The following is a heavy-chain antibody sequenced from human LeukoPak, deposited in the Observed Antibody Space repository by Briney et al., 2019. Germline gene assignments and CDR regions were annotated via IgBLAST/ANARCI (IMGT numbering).Heavy chain of an antibody. CDR1: GGSFSGYY. Sequence: PSETLSLTCAVYGGSFSGYYWSWIRQPPGKGLEWIGEINHSGSTNYNPSLKSRVTISVDTSKNQFSLKLSSVTAADTAVYYCAREPPIAAVEDDAFDIWGQGTMVTVPS. CDR3: AREPPIAAVEDDAFDI. CDR2: INHSGST. J-gene: IGHJ3*02. V-gene: IGHV4-34*01. D-gene: IGHD6-13*01.